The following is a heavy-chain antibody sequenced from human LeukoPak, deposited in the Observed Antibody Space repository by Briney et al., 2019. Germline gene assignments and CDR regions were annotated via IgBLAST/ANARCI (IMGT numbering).Heavy chain of an antibody. Sequence: GRSLRLSCAASRFTFSSYGMRWVRQAPGKGLEWVSYISSSSSTIYYADSVKGRFTISRDNAKNSLYLQMNSLRAEDTAVYYCARDGYVTMIDWGQGTLVTVSS. D-gene: IGHD3-22*01. J-gene: IGHJ4*02. CDR1: RFTFSSYG. CDR3: ARDGYVTMID. CDR2: ISSSSSTI. V-gene: IGHV3-48*01.